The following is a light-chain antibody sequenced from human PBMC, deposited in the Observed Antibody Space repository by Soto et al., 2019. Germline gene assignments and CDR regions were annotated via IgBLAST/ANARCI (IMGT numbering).Light chain of an antibody. V-gene: IGKV3-20*01. CDR3: QQFGSSPPSWT. CDR1: QSVSNSY. Sequence: EIVLTQSPGTLSLSPGERATLSCRASQSVSNSYLAWYQQKPGQAPRLLIYGASRKATGIPDRFSGSGSGTDFTLTISRLEPEDFAVYYCQQFGSSPPSWTFGQGTKV. J-gene: IGKJ1*01. CDR2: GAS.